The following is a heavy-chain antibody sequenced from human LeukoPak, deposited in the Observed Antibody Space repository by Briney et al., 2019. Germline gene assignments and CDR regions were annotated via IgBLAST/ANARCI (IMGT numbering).Heavy chain of an antibody. J-gene: IGHJ4*02. V-gene: IGHV1-2*02. D-gene: IGHD1-26*01. CDR1: GYTFTGYY. CDR3: ARDHRYTGSYYGGNLDYFDY. Sequence: ASVKVSCKASGYTFTGYYMHWVRQAPGQGLEWMGWINPNSGGTNYAQKFQGRVTMTRDTFISTAYMELSRLRSDDTAVYYCARDHRYTGSYYGGNLDYFDYWGQGTLVSVSS. CDR2: INPNSGGT.